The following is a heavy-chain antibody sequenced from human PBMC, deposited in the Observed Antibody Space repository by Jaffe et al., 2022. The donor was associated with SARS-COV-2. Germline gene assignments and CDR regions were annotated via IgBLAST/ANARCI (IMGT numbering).Heavy chain of an antibody. CDR3: AKETTGFASTWYPDF. D-gene: IGHD6-13*01. Sequence: EVQLLESGGGLVQPGGSLRLSCAASGFTFSNYGMNWARQAPGKGLEWVSAIRGSGGSTYYADSVKGRFSISRDNSKNTLYLEMNSLRAEDTAVYYCAKETTGFASTWYPDFWGQGTLVTVSS. CDR2: IRGSGGST. J-gene: IGHJ4*02. CDR1: GFTFSNYG. V-gene: IGHV3-23*01.